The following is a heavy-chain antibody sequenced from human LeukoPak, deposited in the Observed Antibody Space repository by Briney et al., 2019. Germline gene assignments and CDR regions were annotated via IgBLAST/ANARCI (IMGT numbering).Heavy chain of an antibody. CDR3: ARVPRYCSSTSCYYFDY. CDR1: GGSFSGYY. J-gene: IGHJ4*02. Sequence: PSQTLSLTCAVYGGSFSGYYWSWIRQPPGKGLEWIGEINHSGSTNYNPSLKSRVTISVDTSKNQFSLKLSSVTAADTAVYYCARVPRYCSSTSCYYFDYWDQGTLVTVSS. CDR2: INHSGST. V-gene: IGHV4-34*01. D-gene: IGHD2-2*01.